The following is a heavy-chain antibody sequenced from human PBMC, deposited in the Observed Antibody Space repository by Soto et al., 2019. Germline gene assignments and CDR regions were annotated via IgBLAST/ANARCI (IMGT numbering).Heavy chain of an antibody. CDR1: GYSFTSYW. Sequence: PGEPLKISCKVSGYSFTSYWIAWVRQMPGKGLEWMAIINPGDSETKYSPSFEGQVIISADKSINTAYLQWSSLKASDTAMYYCARHATYYDILSGYYFDYWGQGTQVTVSS. D-gene: IGHD3-9*01. CDR2: INPGDSET. CDR3: ARHATYYDILSGYYFDY. V-gene: IGHV5-51*01. J-gene: IGHJ4*02.